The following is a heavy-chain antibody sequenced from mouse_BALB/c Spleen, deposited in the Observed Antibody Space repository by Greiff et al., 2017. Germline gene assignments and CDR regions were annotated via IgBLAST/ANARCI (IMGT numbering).Heavy chain of an antibody. V-gene: IGHV1-18*01. D-gene: IGHD1-1*02. CDR1: GFTFTDYN. CDR3: ARGSYGYFDY. Sequence: EVQLLQSGPDLVKPGASVKIPCKASGFTFTDYNMDWVQQSHGKSLEWIGDISRNDGGTIYKQMFKGMATLTVDKSYSIAYMVLSRLTSEDTAVYYCARGSYGYFDYWGQGTTLTVSS. CDR2: ISRNDGGT. J-gene: IGHJ2*01.